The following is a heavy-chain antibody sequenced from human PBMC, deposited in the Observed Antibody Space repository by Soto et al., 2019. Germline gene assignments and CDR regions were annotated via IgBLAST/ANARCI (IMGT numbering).Heavy chain of an antibody. J-gene: IGHJ4*02. D-gene: IGHD3-16*01. Sequence: KGSCTASGGTFSSYAISWVREAPGQALEWMGGIIPIFGTANYAQKFQGRVTITADESTSTAYMELSSLRSEDTAVYYCASPKAGDYVWGSYSYWGQGTLVT. CDR1: GGTFSSYA. CDR3: ASPKAGDYVWGSYSY. CDR2: IIPIFGTA. V-gene: IGHV1-69*01.